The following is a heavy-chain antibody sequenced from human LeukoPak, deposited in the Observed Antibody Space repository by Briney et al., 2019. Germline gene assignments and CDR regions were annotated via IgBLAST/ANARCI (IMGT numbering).Heavy chain of an antibody. CDR1: GGSFSGYY. V-gene: IGHV4-34*01. CDR2: INHSGST. CDR3: ARDYRSTIGGEYGMDV. D-gene: IGHD3-16*01. Sequence: SETLCLTCAVYGGSFSGYYWSWFRQPQRPGKGLEWIGEINHSGSTKYNPSLKSRVTISVDTSKNQFSLKLSSVTAADTAVYYCARDYRSTIGGEYGMDVWGQGTTVTVSS. J-gene: IGHJ6*02.